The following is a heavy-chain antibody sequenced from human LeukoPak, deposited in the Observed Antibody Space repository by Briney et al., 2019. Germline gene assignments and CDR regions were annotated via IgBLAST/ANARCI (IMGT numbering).Heavy chain of an antibody. J-gene: IGHJ3*02. CDR1: GYTFTSYD. V-gene: IGHV1-2*02. CDR2: MNPNSGGT. Sequence: ASVKVSCKASGYTFTSYDINWVRQATGQGLEWMGWMNPNSGGTNYAQKFQGRVTMTRDTSISTAYMELSRLRSDDTAVYYCARESSSQELGYRYNHDAFDIWGQGTMVTVSS. D-gene: IGHD3-16*02. CDR3: ARESSSQELGYRYNHDAFDI.